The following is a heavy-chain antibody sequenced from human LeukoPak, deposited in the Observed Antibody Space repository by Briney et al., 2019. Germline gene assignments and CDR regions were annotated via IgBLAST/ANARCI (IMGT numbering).Heavy chain of an antibody. Sequence: GGSLRLSSAASGFTFSDYYMSWIRQAPGKGLEWVSYISRGGSTTYYADSVKGRFTISRDNAKNSLFLQMNSLRAEDTAVYYCVRGVSISISWYNDIWGQGTMVTVSS. V-gene: IGHV3-11*01. CDR2: ISRGGSTT. D-gene: IGHD6-13*01. J-gene: IGHJ3*02. CDR1: GFTFSDYY. CDR3: VRGVSISISWYNDI.